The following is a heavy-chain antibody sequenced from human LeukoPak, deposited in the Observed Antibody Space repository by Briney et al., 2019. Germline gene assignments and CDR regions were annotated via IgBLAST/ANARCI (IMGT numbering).Heavy chain of an antibody. CDR1: GYTFTDYY. CDR3: ARGGYSYGQPPIYYYYYGMDV. CDR2: INPNSVGS. Sequence: APVKVSCKASGYTFTDYYMHWVRQAPGQGLEWMGWINPNSVGSNYAQKFQGRVTMTRDTSISTAYMELSRLRPDDTAVYYCARGGYSYGQPPIYYYYYGMDVWGQGTTVTVS. J-gene: IGHJ6*02. V-gene: IGHV1-2*02. D-gene: IGHD5-18*01.